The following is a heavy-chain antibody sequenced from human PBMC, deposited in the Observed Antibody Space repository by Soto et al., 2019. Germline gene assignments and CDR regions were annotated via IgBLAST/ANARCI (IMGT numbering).Heavy chain of an antibody. V-gene: IGHV1-8*01. CDR1: GYTFTSYD. CDR3: ARAGSSRWFYLFDP. Sequence: QVQLVQSGAEVKKPGASVKVSCKASGYTFTSYDINWVRQATGQGLEWMGWMNPNSGNTGYAQKFQGRVTITRNHSISKAHMGLSSLRSEDTAVYYCARAGSSRWFYLFDPWGQGTLVTVSS. D-gene: IGHD6-13*01. J-gene: IGHJ5*02. CDR2: MNPNSGNT.